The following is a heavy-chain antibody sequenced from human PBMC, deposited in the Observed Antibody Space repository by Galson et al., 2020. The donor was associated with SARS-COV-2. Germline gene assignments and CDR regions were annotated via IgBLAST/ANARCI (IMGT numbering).Heavy chain of an antibody. CDR1: SGSISSGGYY. V-gene: IGHV4-31*03. CDR2: IHYSGSV. CDR3: ARGPRTSVDRGALGFPYYFDY. Sequence: SETLSLTCTVSSGSISSGGYYWSWIRQHPGKGLEWIGYIHYSGSVFYNPSLRSRLSISVDTSKNQFSLEVSAVTAADTAVYFCARGPRTSVDRGALGFPYYFDYWGQGTLVTVSS. J-gene: IGHJ4*02. D-gene: IGHD3-10*01.